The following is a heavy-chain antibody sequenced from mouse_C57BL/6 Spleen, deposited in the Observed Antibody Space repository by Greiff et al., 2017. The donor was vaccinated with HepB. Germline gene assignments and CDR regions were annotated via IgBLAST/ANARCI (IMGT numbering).Heavy chain of an antibody. V-gene: IGHV1-80*01. Sequence: VMLVESGAELVKPGASVKISCKASGYAFSSYWMNWVKQRPGKGLEWIGQIYPGDGDTNYNGKFKGKATLTADKSSSTAYMQLSSLTSEDSAVYFCARRASYYGSRGGAMDYWGQGTSVTVSS. CDR1: GYAFSSYW. CDR3: ARRASYYGSRGGAMDY. D-gene: IGHD1-1*01. CDR2: IYPGDGDT. J-gene: IGHJ4*01.